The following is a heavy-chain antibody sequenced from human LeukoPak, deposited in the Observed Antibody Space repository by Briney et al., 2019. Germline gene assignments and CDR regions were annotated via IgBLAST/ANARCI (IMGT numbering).Heavy chain of an antibody. CDR3: ARDWGEGYYFDY. CDR1: GFTFSSYW. CDR2: INTDGSST. Sequence: GGSLRLSCAASGFTFSSYWMHWVRQAPGKGLVWVSRINTDGSSTSYADSVKGRFTISRDNAKNTLYLQMNSLRAEDTAVYYCARDWGEGYYFDYWGQGTLVTVSS. J-gene: IGHJ4*02. V-gene: IGHV3-74*01. D-gene: IGHD3-16*01.